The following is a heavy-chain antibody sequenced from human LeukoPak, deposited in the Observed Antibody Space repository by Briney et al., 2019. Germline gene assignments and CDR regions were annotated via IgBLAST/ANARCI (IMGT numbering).Heavy chain of an antibody. D-gene: IGHD3-22*01. Sequence: GGSLRLSCAASGFTFDDYAMHWVRQAPGKGLEWVSLISWDGGSTYYADSVKGRFTISRDNSKNSLYLQMNSLRAEDTALYYCAKDTSPTYYYDSSGYSYFDYRGQGTLVTVSS. V-gene: IGHV3-43D*03. CDR1: GFTFDDYA. CDR2: ISWDGGST. J-gene: IGHJ4*02. CDR3: AKDTSPTYYYDSSGYSYFDY.